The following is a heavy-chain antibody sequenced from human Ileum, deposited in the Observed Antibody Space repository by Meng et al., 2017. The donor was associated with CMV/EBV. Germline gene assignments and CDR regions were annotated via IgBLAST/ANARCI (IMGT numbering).Heavy chain of an antibody. Sequence: QGQLQESGPGLVKPSQTLSLTCTVSGGSISSGDYYWNWIRQPPGKGLEWIGYIYYSGSTYFNPSLKSRVTISVDTSKNQFSLKLNSVTAADTAVYYCARQEELWGYFDYWGQGTLVTVSS. CDR2: IYYSGST. D-gene: IGHD1-7*01. V-gene: IGHV4-30-4*08. J-gene: IGHJ4*02. CDR1: GGSISSGDYY. CDR3: ARQEELWGYFDY.